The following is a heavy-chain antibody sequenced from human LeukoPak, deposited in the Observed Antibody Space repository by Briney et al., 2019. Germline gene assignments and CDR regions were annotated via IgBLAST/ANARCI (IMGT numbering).Heavy chain of an antibody. D-gene: IGHD2-15*01. CDR1: GGSISSYY. Sequence: SETLSPTCTVFGGSISSYYWSWIRQPAGKGLEWIGRIYTSGSTNYNPSLKSRVTMSLDTSKNQFSLKLSSVTAADTAVYYCARVVVVVATATRYYYYMDVWGKGTTVTVSS. CDR2: IYTSGST. J-gene: IGHJ6*03. CDR3: ARVVVVVATATRYYYYMDV. V-gene: IGHV4-4*07.